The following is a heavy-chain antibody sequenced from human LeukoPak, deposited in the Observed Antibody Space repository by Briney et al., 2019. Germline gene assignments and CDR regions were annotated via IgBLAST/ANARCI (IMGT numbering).Heavy chain of an antibody. Sequence: ASVKVSCKASGYTFTSYGISWVRQAPGQGLEWMGWISAYNGNTNYAQKLQGRVTMTTDTSTSTAYMELRSLRSDDTAVYYCASKDTAMVTGAYYYYYYMDVWGKGTTVTISS. V-gene: IGHV1-18*01. CDR1: GYTFTSYG. J-gene: IGHJ6*03. D-gene: IGHD5-18*01. CDR2: ISAYNGNT. CDR3: ASKDTAMVTGAYYYYYYMDV.